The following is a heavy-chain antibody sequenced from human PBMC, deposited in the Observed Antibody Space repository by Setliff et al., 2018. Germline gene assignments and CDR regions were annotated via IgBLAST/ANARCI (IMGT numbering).Heavy chain of an antibody. D-gene: IGHD3-22*01. CDR3: VRELRVIVGVGIQGVFDI. J-gene: IGHJ3*02. CDR1: GFAFSSYG. V-gene: IGHV3-30*02. CDR2: IRFDGTNK. Sequence: GGSLRLSCAASGFAFSSYGMHWVRQAPGKGLEWVAFIRFDGTNKYYADSVKGRFTISRDNSKNTLYLQVNTLRPEDTAVYYCVRELRVIVGVGIQGVFDIWGQGTMVTVSS.